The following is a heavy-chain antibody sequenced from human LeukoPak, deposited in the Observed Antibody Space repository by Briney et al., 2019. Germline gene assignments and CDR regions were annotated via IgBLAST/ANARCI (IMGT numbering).Heavy chain of an antibody. CDR3: ASGIAVAGTRGDY. D-gene: IGHD6-19*01. V-gene: IGHV4-59*01. CDR1: GGSISSYY. Sequence: SETLSLTCTVSGGSISSYYWSWIRQPPGKGLEWIGYIYYSGSTNYDPSLKSRVTISVDTSKNQFSLKLSSVTAADTAVYYCASGIAVAGTRGDYWGHGTLVTVSS. CDR2: IYYSGST. J-gene: IGHJ4*01.